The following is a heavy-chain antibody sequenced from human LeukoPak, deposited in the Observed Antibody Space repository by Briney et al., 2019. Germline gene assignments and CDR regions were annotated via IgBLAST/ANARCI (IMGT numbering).Heavy chain of an antibody. CDR2: ISAYNGNT. V-gene: IGHV1-18*01. CDR3: ALLGGSGSYYSLYYFDY. J-gene: IGHJ4*02. D-gene: IGHD3-10*01. Sequence: ASVKVSCKASGYTFTSYGISWVRQAPGQGLEWMGWISAYNGNTNYAQKLQGRVTMTTDTSTSTAYMELRSLRSDDTAVYYCALLGGSGSYYSLYYFDYWGQGTLVTVSS. CDR1: GYTFTSYG.